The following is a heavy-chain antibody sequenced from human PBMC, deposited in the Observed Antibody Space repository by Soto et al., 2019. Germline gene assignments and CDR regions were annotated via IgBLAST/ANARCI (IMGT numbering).Heavy chain of an antibody. V-gene: IGHV1-69*13. J-gene: IGHJ6*02. CDR3: AGVITVTLIYYYYYGMDV. D-gene: IGHD1-7*01. Sequence: GASVKVSCKASGGTFSSYAISWVRQAPGQGLEWMGGIIPIFGTANYAQKFQGRVTITADESTSTAYMELSSLRSEDTAVYYCAGVITVTLIYYYYYGMDVCGQGTTVTVSS. CDR1: GGTFSSYA. CDR2: IIPIFGTA.